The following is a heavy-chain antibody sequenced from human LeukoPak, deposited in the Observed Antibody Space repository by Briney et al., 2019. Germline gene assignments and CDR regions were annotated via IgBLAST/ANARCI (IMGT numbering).Heavy chain of an antibody. CDR2: IYTSGST. V-gene: IGHV4-4*07. CDR3: AREYGSGWPQPYDAFDI. D-gene: IGHD6-19*01. J-gene: IGHJ3*02. CDR1: GGAIRSYY. Sequence: SETLSLNWTVPGGAIRSYYWRWIRHPAGKGLEWIGRIYTSGSTNYNPSLKSRVTMSADTSKNQFSLKLSSVTAADTAVYYCAREYGSGWPQPYDAFDIWGQGTMVTVSS.